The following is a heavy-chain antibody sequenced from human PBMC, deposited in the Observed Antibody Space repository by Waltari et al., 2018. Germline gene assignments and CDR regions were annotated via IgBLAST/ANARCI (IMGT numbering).Heavy chain of an antibody. Sequence: QVQLQESGPGLVKPSQTLSLTCTVSGGSLSSGGYYWSWIRHHPGKGLEWIGYICYSGGTYYNPALKSRVTISVDTSKNQFSLKRSSVTAADTAVYYCARGSLVSGGAFDIWGQGTMVTVSS. D-gene: IGHD2-15*01. CDR1: GGSLSSGGYY. J-gene: IGHJ3*02. CDR3: ARGSLVSGGAFDI. CDR2: ICYSGGT. V-gene: IGHV4-31*03.